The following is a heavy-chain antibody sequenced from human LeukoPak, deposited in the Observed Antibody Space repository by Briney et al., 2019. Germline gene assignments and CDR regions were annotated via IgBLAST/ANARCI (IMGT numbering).Heavy chain of an antibody. CDR3: AREPVEMATSYAFDI. J-gene: IGHJ3*02. CDR2: IIPIFGIP. D-gene: IGHD5-24*01. Sequence: SVKVSCKASGGNFRTYKIHWVRQAPGQGLEWMGEIIPIFGIPNYAQKFQDRLTITADDSTGTAYMELTSLRSEDTAVYYCAREPVEMATSYAFDIWGQGTMVTVSS. V-gene: IGHV1-69*13. CDR1: GGNFRTYK.